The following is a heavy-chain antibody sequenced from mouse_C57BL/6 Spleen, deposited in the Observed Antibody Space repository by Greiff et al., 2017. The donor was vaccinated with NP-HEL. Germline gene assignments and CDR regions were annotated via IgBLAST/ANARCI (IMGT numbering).Heavy chain of an antibody. CDR3: ARYDYEGWFAY. J-gene: IGHJ3*01. D-gene: IGHD2-4*01. V-gene: IGHV1-18*01. CDR2: INPNNGGT. Sequence: EVKLVESGPELVKPGASVKIPCKASGYTFTDYNMDWVKQSHGKSLEWIGDINPNNGGTIYNQKFKGKATLTVDKSSSTAYMELRSLTSEDTAVYYCARYDYEGWFAYWGQGTLVTVSA. CDR1: GYTFTDYN.